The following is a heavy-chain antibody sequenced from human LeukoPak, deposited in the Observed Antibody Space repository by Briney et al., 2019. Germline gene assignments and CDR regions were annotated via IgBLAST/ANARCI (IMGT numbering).Heavy chain of an antibody. CDR2: ISAYNGNT. CDR3: ARSSASKPVVVPAATIGY. J-gene: IGHJ4*02. D-gene: IGHD2-2*01. V-gene: IGHV1-18*01. Sequence: GASVKVSCKASGYTFTSYGISWVRQAPGQGLEWMGWISAYNGNTNYAQKLQGRVTMTTDTSTSTAYMELRSLRSDDTAVYYCARSSASKPVVVPAATIGYWGQGTLVTVSS. CDR1: GYTFTSYG.